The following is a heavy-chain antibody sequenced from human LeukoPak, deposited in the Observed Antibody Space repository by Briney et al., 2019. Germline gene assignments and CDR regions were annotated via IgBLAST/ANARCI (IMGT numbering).Heavy chain of an antibody. Sequence: PGGSLRLSCAASGFTFSSYEMNWVRQAPGKGLEWVSYISSSGSTIYYADSLKGRFTISRDNAKNSLYLQMNSLRAEDTAVYYCARDSIFFSSGWHVGPDWGQGTLVTVSS. CDR2: ISSSGSTI. CDR3: ARDSIFFSSGWHVGPD. V-gene: IGHV3-48*03. D-gene: IGHD6-19*01. J-gene: IGHJ4*02. CDR1: GFTFSSYE.